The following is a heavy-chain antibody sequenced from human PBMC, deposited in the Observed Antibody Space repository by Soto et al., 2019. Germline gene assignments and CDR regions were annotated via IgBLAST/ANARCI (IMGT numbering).Heavy chain of an antibody. CDR1: GFTFSSYS. Sequence: EVQLVESGGGLVQPGGSLRLSCAASGFTFSSYSINWVRQAPGKGLEWVSYISSSSSTIYYADSVKGRFTISRDNAKNSLYLQMNSLRDEDTAVYYCAREYYYDSSGLYYYYYGMDVWGQGTTVTVSS. CDR2: ISSSSSTI. J-gene: IGHJ6*02. CDR3: AREYYYDSSGLYYYYYGMDV. V-gene: IGHV3-48*02. D-gene: IGHD3-22*01.